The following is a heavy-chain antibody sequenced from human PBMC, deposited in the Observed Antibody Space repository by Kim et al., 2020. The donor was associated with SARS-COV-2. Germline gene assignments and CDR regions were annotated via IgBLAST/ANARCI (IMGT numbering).Heavy chain of an antibody. Sequence: SETLSLTCTVYGGSISSSSYYWGWIRQPPGKGLEWIGSIYYSGSTYYNPSLKSRVTISVDTSKNQFSLKLSSVTAADTAVYYCASMLYCSGGSCYSGGFFYWSQGTLVTVSS. J-gene: IGHJ4*02. V-gene: IGHV4-39*01. D-gene: IGHD2-15*01. CDR3: ASMLYCSGGSCYSGGFFY. CDR1: GGSISSSSYY. CDR2: IYYSGST.